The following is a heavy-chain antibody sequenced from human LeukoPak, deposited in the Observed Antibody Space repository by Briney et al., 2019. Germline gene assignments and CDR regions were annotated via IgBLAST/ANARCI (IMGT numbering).Heavy chain of an antibody. D-gene: IGHD2-2*01. V-gene: IGHV4-59*01. Sequence: PSETLSLTCTVSGGSISSYYWSWIRQPPGKGLEWIGYIYYSGSTNYNPSLKSRVTISVDTSKNQFSLKLSSVTAADTAVYYCAVGYCSSTGCPFDYWGQGTLVTVSS. CDR3: AVGYCSSTGCPFDY. CDR1: GGSISSYY. J-gene: IGHJ4*02. CDR2: IYYSGST.